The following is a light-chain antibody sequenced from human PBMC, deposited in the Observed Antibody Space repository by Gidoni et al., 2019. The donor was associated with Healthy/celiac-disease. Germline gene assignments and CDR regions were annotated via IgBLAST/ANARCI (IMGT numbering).Light chain of an antibody. J-gene: IGLJ3*02. V-gene: IGLV3-25*02. Sequence: SYELTQPPSVSVSPGQTARITCSGDALPKQYAYWYQQKPGQAPVLVIYKDSERPSGIPERFSGSSSGTTVTLTISGVQAEDEADYYCQSADSSGTLWVFGGGTKLXV. CDR1: ALPKQY. CDR3: QSADSSGTLWV. CDR2: KDS.